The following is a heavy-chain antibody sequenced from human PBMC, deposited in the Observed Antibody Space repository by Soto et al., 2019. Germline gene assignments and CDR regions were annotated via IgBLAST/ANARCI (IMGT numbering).Heavy chain of an antibody. J-gene: IGHJ4*01. Sequence: PGGSLRLSCVASGFSFTSFSIVWVRQAPGEHLEWVSSININSDYIYYADSVKGRFTISRDNAKNSVYLQMNSLRAEDTAVYYCARLGGSQNLYYFDYWGHGALVTVSS. V-gene: IGHV3-21*01. CDR3: ARLGGSQNLYYFDY. D-gene: IGHD3-16*01. CDR1: GFSFTSFS. CDR2: ININSDYI.